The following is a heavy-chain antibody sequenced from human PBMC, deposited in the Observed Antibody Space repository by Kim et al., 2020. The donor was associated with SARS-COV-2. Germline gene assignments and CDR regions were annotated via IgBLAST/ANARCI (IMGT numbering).Heavy chain of an antibody. J-gene: IGHJ4*02. V-gene: IGHV3-23*01. CDR3: AKVRSSTWPDPFDY. Sequence: GGSLRLSCAASGFTFTTYGMSWVRQGPGKMLEWVSTMSGSGLSTFYADSVKGRFTMSRDNYRDTVFLQMNSLRVDDTATYYCAKVRSSTWPDPFDYWGQGTLVTVSS. CDR2: MSGSGLST. D-gene: IGHD2-2*01. CDR1: GFTFTTYG.